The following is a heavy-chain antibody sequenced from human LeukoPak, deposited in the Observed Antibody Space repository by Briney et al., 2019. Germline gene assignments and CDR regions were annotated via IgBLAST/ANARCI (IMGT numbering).Heavy chain of an antibody. CDR3: ARVGAAAHNWFDP. CDR2: INHSGST. J-gene: IGHJ5*02. D-gene: IGHD6-13*01. CDR1: GGSFSGYY. Sequence: SGTLSLTCAVYGGSFSGYYWSWIRQPPGKGLEWIGKINHSGSTNYNPSLKSRVTISVDTSKNQFSLKLSSVTAADTAVYYCARVGAAAHNWFDPWGQGTLVTVSS. V-gene: IGHV4-34*01.